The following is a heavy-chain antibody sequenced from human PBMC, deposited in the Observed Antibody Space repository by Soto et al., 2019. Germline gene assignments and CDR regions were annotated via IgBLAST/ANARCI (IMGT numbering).Heavy chain of an antibody. CDR2: ISAYNGKT. CDR3: ARGGDVNYYHGMDV. D-gene: IGHD5-12*01. V-gene: IGHV1-18*01. CDR1: GYTFTSYG. J-gene: IGHJ6*02. Sequence: QVQLVQSGGEVKKPGASVKLSCTASGYTFTSYGISCVRQAPGQGLEWMGWISAYNGKTNYAQNVQGRVTMTTDTSTSTAYMDLRSLRSDDTAVYYCARGGDVNYYHGMDVWGQGTTVTVSS.